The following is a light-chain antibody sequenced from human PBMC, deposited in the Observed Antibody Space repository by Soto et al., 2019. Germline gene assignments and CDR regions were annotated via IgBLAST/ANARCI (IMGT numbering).Light chain of an antibody. Sequence: IQMTQSPSTLSASVGDRVAITCRASQSIGIWLAWYQQKPGKAPRFLIYTASTLESGVPSRFSGSGSGTEFPLTISSLQPDDFATYYCQQYKDYSWTFGQGTNVEVK. J-gene: IGKJ1*01. CDR1: QSIGIW. CDR3: QQYKDYSWT. CDR2: TAS. V-gene: IGKV1-5*03.